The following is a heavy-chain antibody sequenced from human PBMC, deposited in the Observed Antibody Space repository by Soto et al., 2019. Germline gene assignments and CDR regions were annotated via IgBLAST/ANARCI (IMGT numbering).Heavy chain of an antibody. CDR3: AREDSIIIPAVSDF. CDR2: ISKSDYT. J-gene: IGHJ4*02. D-gene: IGHD2-2*01. CDR1: GFAFNNYG. Sequence: GGSLRLSCTVSGFAFNNYGINWVRQAPGKWLEWVSSISKSDYTYYSDSVKGRFTISRDNAKNSVSLQMNTLRVEDTAVYYCAREDSIIIPAVSDFWGQGTLVTVSS. V-gene: IGHV3-21*01.